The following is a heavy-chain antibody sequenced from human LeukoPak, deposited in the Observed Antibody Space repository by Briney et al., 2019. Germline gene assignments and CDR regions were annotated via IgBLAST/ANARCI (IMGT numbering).Heavy chain of an antibody. CDR1: GYTSTSYA. J-gene: IGHJ4*02. Sequence: ASVKVSCKASGYTSTSYAMHWVRQAPGQRLEWMGWINAGNGNTKYSQKFQGRVTITRDTSASTAYMELSSLRSEDTAVYYCACGYNSRWYLFDYWGQGTLVTVSS. V-gene: IGHV1-3*01. CDR2: INAGNGNT. D-gene: IGHD6-13*01. CDR3: ACGYNSRWYLFDY.